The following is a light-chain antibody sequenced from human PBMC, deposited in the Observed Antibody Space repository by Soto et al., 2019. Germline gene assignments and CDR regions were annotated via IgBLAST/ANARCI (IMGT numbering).Light chain of an antibody. CDR2: DAS. CDR3: QQYGTSPPRT. V-gene: IGKV3-20*01. Sequence: EIVLTQSPGTLSLSPGERATLSCRASQSVSNNFLAWYQQKPGQAPRLLVFDASKRPTGIPDRFSGSGSGTDFTLTISRLEPEDFGVYYCQQYGTSPPRTFGQGTKGDIK. J-gene: IGKJ1*01. CDR1: QSVSNNF.